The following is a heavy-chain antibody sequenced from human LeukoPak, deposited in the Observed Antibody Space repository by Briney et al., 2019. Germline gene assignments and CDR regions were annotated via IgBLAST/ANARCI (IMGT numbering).Heavy chain of an antibody. D-gene: IGHD1-7*01. CDR3: ARDGVQIWHYVGTFDY. V-gene: IGHV3-30*04. J-gene: IGHJ4*02. CDR2: FSYDGKHI. Sequence: GGSLRLSCEASGFTFHTYNMFWVRQAPGKRLESVAVFSYDGKHIDYAASVQGRFIISRDITRNTLHLDMSNLRDEDTAVYYCARDGVQIWHYVGTFDYWGQGTLVTVSS. CDR1: GFTFHTYN.